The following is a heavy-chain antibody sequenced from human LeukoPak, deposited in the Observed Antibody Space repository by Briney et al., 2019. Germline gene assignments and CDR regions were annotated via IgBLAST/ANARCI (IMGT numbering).Heavy chain of an antibody. CDR1: GFSVSNNY. CDR2: IYSEGGT. J-gene: IGHJ3*01. CDR3: AREGCHKNICYLDAFDL. V-gene: IGHV3-53*01. Sequence: GGSLRLSCAASGFSVSNNYMNWVRQAPGKRLEWVSVIYSEGGTRYGDSVKGRFTISRDDSKNMIFLEMNSLRGEDTAVYYCAREGCHKNICYLDAFDLWGQGTMVTVSS. D-gene: IGHD3-10*02.